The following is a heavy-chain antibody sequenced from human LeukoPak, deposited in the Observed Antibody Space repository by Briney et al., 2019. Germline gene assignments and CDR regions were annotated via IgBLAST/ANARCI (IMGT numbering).Heavy chain of an antibody. D-gene: IGHD4/OR15-4a*01. J-gene: IGHJ4*02. Sequence: PGGSLRLSCAASGFIFSDYAMHWVRQAPGKGLVWVSFIYSDNTHYSDSVKGRFTISRDNSKNTLYLQMNSLRAEDTAVYYCARRAGAYSHPYDYWGQGTLVTVSS. CDR2: IYSDNT. V-gene: IGHV3-53*01. CDR1: GFIFSDYA. CDR3: ARRAGAYSHPYDY.